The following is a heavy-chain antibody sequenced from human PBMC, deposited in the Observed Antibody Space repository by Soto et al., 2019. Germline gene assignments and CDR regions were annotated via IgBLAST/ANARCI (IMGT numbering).Heavy chain of an antibody. CDR1: GFTFSSYA. Sequence: QVQLVESGGGVVQPGRSLRLSCAASGFTFSSYAMHWVRQAPGKGLEGVAVISYDGSNKYYADSVKGRFTISRDNSKNTLYLQMNSLRAEDTAVYYCARGYSDSYYYYGMDVWGQGTTVTVSS. CDR3: ARGYSDSYYYYGMDV. CDR2: ISYDGSNK. D-gene: IGHD5-12*01. V-gene: IGHV3-30-3*01. J-gene: IGHJ6*02.